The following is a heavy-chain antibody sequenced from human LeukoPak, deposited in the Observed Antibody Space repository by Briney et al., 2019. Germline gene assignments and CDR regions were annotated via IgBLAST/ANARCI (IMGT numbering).Heavy chain of an antibody. CDR2: IYTSGST. V-gene: IGHV4-61*02. J-gene: IGHJ4*02. Sequence: SQTLSLTCTVSGGSISSGSYYWRWIRQPAGKGLEWIGRIYTSGSTNYNPSLKSRVTISVDTSKNQFSLKLSSVTAADTAVYYCASGYDFCSGYYFDYWGQGTLVTVSS. CDR1: GGSISSGSYY. D-gene: IGHD3-3*01. CDR3: ASGYDFCSGYYFDY.